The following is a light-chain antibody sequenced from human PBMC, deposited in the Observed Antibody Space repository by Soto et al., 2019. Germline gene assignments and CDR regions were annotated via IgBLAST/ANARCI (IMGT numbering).Light chain of an antibody. Sequence: VIWMTQSPSLLSASTGDRVTISCRMSQGISSYLAWYQQKPGKAPKLLMYDASTLESGAPARFSGSGSGTEFTLTISRLQTEDFATYYCLQDYDYTWTFGQGTKVDIK. V-gene: IGKV1D-8*03. CDR1: QGISSY. CDR3: LQDYDYTWT. J-gene: IGKJ1*01. CDR2: DAS.